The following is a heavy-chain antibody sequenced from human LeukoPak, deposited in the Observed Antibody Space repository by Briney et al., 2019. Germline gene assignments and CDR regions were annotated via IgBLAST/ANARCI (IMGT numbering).Heavy chain of an antibody. V-gene: IGHV3-9*01. CDR1: GFTFDDYA. Sequence: SLRLSSAASGFTFDDYAMHWVRQAPGKGLEWVSGISWNSGSIGYADSVKGRFTISRDNAKNSLYLQMNSLRAEDTALYYCAKVGGRGVYFDYWGQGTLVTVSS. D-gene: IGHD3-10*01. CDR2: ISWNSGSI. J-gene: IGHJ4*02. CDR3: AKVGGRGVYFDY.